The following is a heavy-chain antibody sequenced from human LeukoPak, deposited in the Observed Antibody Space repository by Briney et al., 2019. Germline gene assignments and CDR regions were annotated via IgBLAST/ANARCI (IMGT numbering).Heavy chain of an antibody. J-gene: IGHJ6*02. V-gene: IGHV3-21*01. Sequence: GGSLRLSCVDSGFTFSSYSMNWVRQAPGKGLEWVSSISSSSSYTNYADSVRGRLTISRENAKNSLYLQMNSLRAEDTAVYYCARELGELLYYYGMDVWGQGTTVTVSS. D-gene: IGHD1-26*01. CDR1: GFTFSSYS. CDR2: ISSSSSYT. CDR3: ARELGELLYYYGMDV.